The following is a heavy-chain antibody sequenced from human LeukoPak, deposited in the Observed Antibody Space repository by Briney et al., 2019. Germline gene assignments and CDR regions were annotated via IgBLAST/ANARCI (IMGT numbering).Heavy chain of an antibody. CDR3: AKDRQQQLVLDYFDY. Sequence: GRSLRLSCAASGFTFSSYAMTWVRQAPGKGLEWVSAISGSGDSTYYAESVRGRFTISRDYSKNTLFLQMNSLRAEDTAVYYCAKDRQQQLVLDYFDYWGQGTLVTVSS. D-gene: IGHD6-13*01. V-gene: IGHV3-23*01. CDR2: ISGSGDST. CDR1: GFTFSSYA. J-gene: IGHJ4*02.